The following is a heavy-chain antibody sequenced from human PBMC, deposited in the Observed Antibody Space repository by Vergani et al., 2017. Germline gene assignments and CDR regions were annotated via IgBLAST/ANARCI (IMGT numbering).Heavy chain of an antibody. CDR3: ARDRRVAVAGSGAYYFDY. D-gene: IGHD6-19*01. CDR1: GFTFSSYE. CDR2: ISSSGSTI. J-gene: IGHJ4*02. Sequence: EVQLVESGGGLVQPGGSLRLSCAASGFTFSSYEMNWVRQAPGKGLEWVSYISSSGSTIYYADSVKGRFTISRDNAKNSLYLQMNSLRAEDTAVYYCARDRRVAVAGSGAYYFDYWGQGTLVTVSS. V-gene: IGHV3-48*03.